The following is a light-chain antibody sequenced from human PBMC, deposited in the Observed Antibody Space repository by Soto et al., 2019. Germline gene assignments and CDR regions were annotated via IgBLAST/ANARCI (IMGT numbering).Light chain of an antibody. CDR1: GSLRTTS. CDR2: DAS. Sequence: EIVWTQSPGTLPLSPGERAALSSRASGSLRTTSLAWYQQRPGQAPRLLIYDASSRATGIPDRFSGSGSGTDFTLTINRLEPDDFAVYYCQQYGSSPRTFGQGTKVEI. J-gene: IGKJ1*01. V-gene: IGKV3-20*01. CDR3: QQYGSSPRT.